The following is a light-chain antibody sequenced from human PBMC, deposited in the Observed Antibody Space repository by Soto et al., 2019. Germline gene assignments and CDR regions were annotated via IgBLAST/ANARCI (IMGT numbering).Light chain of an antibody. CDR2: GVN. CDR1: SSDVGSYNL. V-gene: IGLV2-14*02. J-gene: IGLJ1*01. Sequence: QSVLAQPASVSGSPGQSITISCTGTSSDVGSYNLVSWYQQHPGKAPKLMIYGVNKRPSGVSNRFSGSKSGNTASLTISGLQPEDEADYYCSSYTTSNTRQIVFGTGTKVTVL. CDR3: SSYTTSNTRQIV.